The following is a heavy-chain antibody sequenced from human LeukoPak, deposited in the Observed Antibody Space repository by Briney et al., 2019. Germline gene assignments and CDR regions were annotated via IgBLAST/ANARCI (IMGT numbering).Heavy chain of an antibody. CDR3: ANSVYCSSTRCLYDAFDI. Sequence: PGGSLRLSCAASGFTFSSYAMSWVRQAPGKGLEWVSAISGSGGSTYYADSVKGRFTISRDNSKNTLYLQMNSLRAEDTAVYYCANSVYCSSTRCLYDAFDIWGQGTMVTVSS. CDR1: GFTFSSYA. J-gene: IGHJ3*02. V-gene: IGHV3-23*01. CDR2: ISGSGGST. D-gene: IGHD2-2*01.